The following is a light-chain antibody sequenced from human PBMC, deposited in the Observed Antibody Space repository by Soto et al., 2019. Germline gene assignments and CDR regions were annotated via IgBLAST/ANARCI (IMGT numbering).Light chain of an antibody. CDR1: LGISSW. CDR2: KAS. J-gene: IGKJ1*01. CDR3: QQYNSYSP. Sequence: DIARNQSPSTRSASVGDRVTIICRTRLGISSWLEWYQQKPGKAPKLLIYKASSLERGVASRFSHSGSGTEFTLTSVSMQPDDCANYYCQQYNSYSPFGQETKVEIK. V-gene: IGKV1-5*03.